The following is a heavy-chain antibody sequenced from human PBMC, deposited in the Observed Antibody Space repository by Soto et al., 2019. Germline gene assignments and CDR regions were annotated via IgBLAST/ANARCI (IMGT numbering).Heavy chain of an antibody. D-gene: IGHD6-13*01. CDR1: GFTFSSYG. V-gene: IGHV3-30*18. CDR3: AKDPAAAGYY. Sequence: QVQLVESGGGVVQPGRSLRLSCAASGFTFSSYGMHWVRQAPGKGLEWVAVISYAGSNKYYADSVKGRFTISRDNSKNTLYLQMNSLRAEDTAVYYCAKDPAAAGYYWGQGTLVTVSS. J-gene: IGHJ4*02. CDR2: ISYAGSNK.